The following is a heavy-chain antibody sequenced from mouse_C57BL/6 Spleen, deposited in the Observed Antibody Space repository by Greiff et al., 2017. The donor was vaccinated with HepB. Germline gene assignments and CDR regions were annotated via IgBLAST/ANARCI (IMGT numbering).Heavy chain of an antibody. J-gene: IGHJ4*01. CDR3: ARGGLRRYYAMDY. Sequence: QVQLKQPGAELVMPGASVKLSCKASGYTFTSYWMHWVKQRPGQGLEWIGEIDPSDSYTNYNQKFKGKSTLTVDKSSSTAYMQLSSLTSEDSAVYYCARGGLRRYYAMDYWGQGTSVTVSS. CDR2: IDPSDSYT. D-gene: IGHD2-4*01. CDR1: GYTFTSYW. V-gene: IGHV1-69*01.